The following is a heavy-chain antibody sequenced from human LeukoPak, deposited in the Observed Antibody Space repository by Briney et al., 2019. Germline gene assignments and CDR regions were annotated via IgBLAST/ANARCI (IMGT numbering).Heavy chain of an antibody. CDR3: AKSGGYRLIDK. CDR2: IYYSGNT. V-gene: IGHV4-39*01. Sequence: SETLSLTCTVSSVSISSSNSYWGWIRQPPGKGLEWIGSIYYSGNTYYNASLKSQVSISIDTSKNQFSLRLTSVTAADTAVYYCAKSGGYRLIDKWGQGTLVTVSS. CDR1: SVSISSSNSY. J-gene: IGHJ4*02. D-gene: IGHD1-26*01.